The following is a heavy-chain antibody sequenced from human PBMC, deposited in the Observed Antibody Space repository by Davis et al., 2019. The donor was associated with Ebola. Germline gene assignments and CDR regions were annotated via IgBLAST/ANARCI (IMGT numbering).Heavy chain of an antibody. D-gene: IGHD3-10*01. J-gene: IGHJ4*02. CDR2: IYYTGST. CDR3: ARDKGGYYGSGSQGSPFDS. V-gene: IGHV4-39*07. Sequence: PSETLSLTCSVSGDSITGSGYYYWVWIRQPPGKGLEWIGSIYYTGSTFYNPSLKSRVTISADTSKNHFSLDLNSVTAADTAVYYCARDKGGYYGSGSQGSPFDSWGQGTLVAVSS. CDR1: GDSITGSGYYY.